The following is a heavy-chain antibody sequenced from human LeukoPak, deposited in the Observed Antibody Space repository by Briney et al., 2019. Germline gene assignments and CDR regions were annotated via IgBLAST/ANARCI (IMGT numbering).Heavy chain of an antibody. J-gene: IGHJ4*02. Sequence: GGPLRLSCAASGFTFSSYEMNWVRQAPGKGLEWVSYISSSGSTIYYADSVKGRFTISRDNAKNSLYLQMNSLRAEDTAVYYCARPTTVTTGYFDYWGQGTLVTVSS. CDR1: GFTFSSYE. CDR2: ISSSGSTI. D-gene: IGHD4-17*01. CDR3: ARPTTVTTGYFDY. V-gene: IGHV3-48*03.